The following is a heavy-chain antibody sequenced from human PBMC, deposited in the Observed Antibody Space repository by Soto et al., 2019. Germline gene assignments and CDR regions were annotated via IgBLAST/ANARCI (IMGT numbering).Heavy chain of an antibody. D-gene: IGHD3-3*01. Sequence: GGSLRLSCAASGFTFSSYAMSWVRQAPGKGMEWVSAISGSGGSTYYADSVKGRFTISRDDSKNTLYLQMNSLRAEDTAVYYCSKPHPVFGGVIIPQYWFEPCPQGTLVIV. CDR1: GFTFSSYA. J-gene: IGHJ5*02. V-gene: IGHV3-23*01. CDR3: SKPHPVFGGVIIPQYWFEP. CDR2: ISGSGGST.